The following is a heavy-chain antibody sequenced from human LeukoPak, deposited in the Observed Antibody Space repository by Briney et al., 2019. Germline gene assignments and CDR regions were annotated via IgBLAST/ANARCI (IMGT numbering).Heavy chain of an antibody. CDR1: GFTFSSYG. D-gene: IGHD3-22*01. V-gene: IGHV3-33*01. J-gene: IGHJ4*02. Sequence: GGSLRLSCAASGFTFSSYGMHWVRQAPGKGLEWVAVIWYDGSNKYYADSVKGRFTISRDNSKNTLYLQMNSLRAEDTAVYYCARAIEEYYYGSSGYSLDYWGQGTLVTVSS. CDR3: ARAIEEYYYGSSGYSLDY. CDR2: IWYDGSNK.